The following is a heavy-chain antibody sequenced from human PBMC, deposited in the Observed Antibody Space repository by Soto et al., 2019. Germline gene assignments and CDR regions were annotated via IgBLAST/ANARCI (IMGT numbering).Heavy chain of an antibody. CDR3: ARARPVAAADY. V-gene: IGHV3-74*01. J-gene: IGHJ4*02. CDR2: INSDGSST. Sequence: GGSLRLSCAASGFTFSSYWMHWVRQAPGKGLVWVSRINSDGSSTSYADSVKGRFTISRDNAKNTLYLQMNSLRAEDTAVYYCARARPVAAADYWGQGTLVTVSS. CDR1: GFTFSSYW. D-gene: IGHD6-13*01.